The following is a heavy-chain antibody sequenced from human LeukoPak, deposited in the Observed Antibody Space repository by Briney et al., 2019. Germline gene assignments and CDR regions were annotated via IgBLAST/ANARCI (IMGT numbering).Heavy chain of an antibody. D-gene: IGHD3-3*01. Sequence: GASVKVSCKASGYTFTSYYMHWVRQAHGQGLEWMGIINPSGGSTSYAQKFQGRVTMTRDTSTSTVYMELSSLRSEDTAVYYCATGPPRITIFGVVIKGNYFDYWGQGTLVTVSS. CDR2: INPSGGST. V-gene: IGHV1-46*01. CDR3: ATGPPRITIFGVVIKGNYFDY. J-gene: IGHJ4*02. CDR1: GYTFTSYY.